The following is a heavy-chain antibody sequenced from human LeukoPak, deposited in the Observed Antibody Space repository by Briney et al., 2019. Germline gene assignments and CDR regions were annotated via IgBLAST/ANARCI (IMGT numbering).Heavy chain of an antibody. J-gene: IGHJ4*02. D-gene: IGHD4-11*01. CDR3: ARGPPERTYSDF. CDR1: GYTFSKYD. Sequence: EASVNVSCKTSGYTFSKYDVNWVRQAPGQGLEWMGWMKPNSGQTGYAQRFQGRIIMTRNTSISTAYMQLNSLTSEDTAKYYCARGPPERTYSDFWGQGTLVTVSS. CDR2: MKPNSGQT. V-gene: IGHV1-8*01.